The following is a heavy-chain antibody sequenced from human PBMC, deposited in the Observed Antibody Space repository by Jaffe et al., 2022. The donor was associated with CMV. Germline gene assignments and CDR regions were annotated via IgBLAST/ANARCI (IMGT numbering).Heavy chain of an antibody. CDR3: ARDLHNIVTTSDTQFYYDS. V-gene: IGHV1-69*09. J-gene: IGHJ4*02. D-gene: IGHD2-15*01. CDR2: IIPILGVA. Sequence: QVQLVQSGAEVRKPGSSVKVSCQASGGTFKNFAITWVRRAPGQGLEWVGRIIPILGVANYAQKFQGRVTITADESTTTAYMELKSLRSEDTAVYYCARDLHNIVTTSDTQFYYDSWGQGTLLTVSS. CDR1: GGTFKNFA.